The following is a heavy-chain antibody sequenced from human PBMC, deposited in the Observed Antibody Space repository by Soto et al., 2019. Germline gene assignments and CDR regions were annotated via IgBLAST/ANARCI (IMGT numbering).Heavy chain of an antibody. D-gene: IGHD3-10*01. Sequence: QVQLVQSGAEVKKTGASVKVSCKASGYTFTSYYMHWVRQAPGQGLGWMGIINPSGGSTSYAQKFQGRVTMTRDTSTSTVYMELSSLSSEDTAVYYCAGITLVRGCSAPFDYWGQGTLVTVSS. J-gene: IGHJ4*02. CDR2: INPSGGST. CDR1: GYTFTSYY. CDR3: AGITLVRGCSAPFDY. V-gene: IGHV1-46*03.